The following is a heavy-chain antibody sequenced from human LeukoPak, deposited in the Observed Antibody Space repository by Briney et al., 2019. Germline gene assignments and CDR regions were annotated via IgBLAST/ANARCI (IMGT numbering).Heavy chain of an antibody. D-gene: IGHD3-10*01. CDR2: TSTRSNSV. CDR3: VRVVWRESAGLVNSWRCDD. Sequence: GGSLRLSCTPSRFTFSSCFMTWVRQAPGRALEWVSSTSTRSNSVHYANSVKGRVTIFRDDAKNSVYLKINRLRGEDTAVYYCVRVVWRESAGLVNSWRCDDWGQGTLVTVSS. J-gene: IGHJ4*02. V-gene: IGHV3-21*06. CDR1: RFTFSSCF.